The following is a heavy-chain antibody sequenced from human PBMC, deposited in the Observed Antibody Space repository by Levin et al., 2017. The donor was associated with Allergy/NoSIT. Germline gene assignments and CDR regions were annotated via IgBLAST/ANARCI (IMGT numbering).Heavy chain of an antibody. J-gene: IGHJ4*02. V-gene: IGHV4-39*01. CDR2: IYYSGST. D-gene: IGHD3-22*01. Sequence: HSQTLSLTCTVSGGSISSSSYYWGWIRQPPGKGLEWIGSIYYSGSTYYNPSLKSRVTISVDTSKNLFSLKLSSVTAADTAVYYCARLYSGYNDYWGQGTLVTVSS. CDR1: GGSISSSSYY. CDR3: ARLYSGYNDY.